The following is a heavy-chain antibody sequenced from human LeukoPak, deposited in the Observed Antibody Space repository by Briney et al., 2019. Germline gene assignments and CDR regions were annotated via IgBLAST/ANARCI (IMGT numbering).Heavy chain of an antibody. J-gene: IGHJ4*02. CDR1: GGTFSSYA. D-gene: IGHD6-13*01. CDR3: ARVVAAAGKEVDY. V-gene: IGHV1-69*13. CDR2: IIPIFGTA. Sequence: GASVKVSCKASGGTFSSYAISWVRQAPGQGLEWMGGIIPIFGTANYARKFQGRVTVTADESTSTAYMELSSLRSEDTAVYYCARVVAAAGKEVDYWGQGTLVTVSS.